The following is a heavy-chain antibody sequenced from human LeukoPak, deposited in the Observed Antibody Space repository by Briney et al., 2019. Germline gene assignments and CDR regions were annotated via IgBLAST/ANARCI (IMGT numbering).Heavy chain of an antibody. J-gene: IGHJ4*02. CDR2: ISSNGGST. CDR1: GFIFSSFD. D-gene: IGHD3-22*01. CDR3: AKELRTYDSSGYFDY. Sequence: GGSLRLSCAASGFIFSSFDINWVRQAPGKGLEWVSAISSNGGSTYYADSVKGRFTISRDNSKSTLYLQMNSLRDEDTAVYYCAKELRTYDSSGYFDYWGQGTLDTVSS. V-gene: IGHV3-23*01.